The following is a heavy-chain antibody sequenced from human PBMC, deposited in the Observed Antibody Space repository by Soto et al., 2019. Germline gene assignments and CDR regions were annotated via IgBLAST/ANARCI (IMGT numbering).Heavy chain of an antibody. CDR1: GGSISSSNW. Sequence: SETLSLTCAVSGGSISSSNWWCWVRQPPGKGLGGIGKIYHSGSTNYNPTLKSRVTISVDKSKNQFSLKLSSVTAADTAVYYCARGFDGSGSYYNYWGQGTLVTVSS. CDR3: ARGFDGSGSYYNY. D-gene: IGHD3-10*01. V-gene: IGHV4-4*02. CDR2: IYHSGST. J-gene: IGHJ4*02.